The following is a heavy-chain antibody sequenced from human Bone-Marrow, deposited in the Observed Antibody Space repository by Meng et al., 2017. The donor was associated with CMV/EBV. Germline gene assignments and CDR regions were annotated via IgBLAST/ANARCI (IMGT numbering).Heavy chain of an antibody. J-gene: IGHJ5*02. D-gene: IGHD3-22*01. Sequence: YTISWVRQAPGQGLEWMGRIIPILGIANYAQKFQGGVTITADKSTSTAYMELSSLRPEDTAVYYCARGPPAYYYDSSGYYSGNWFDPWGQGTLVTVSS. CDR2: IIPILGIA. V-gene: IGHV1-69*02. CDR3: ARGPPAYYYDSSGYYSGNWFDP. CDR1: YT.